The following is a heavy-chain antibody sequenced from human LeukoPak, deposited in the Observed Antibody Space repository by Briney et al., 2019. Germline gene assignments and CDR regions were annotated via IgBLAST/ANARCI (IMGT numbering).Heavy chain of an antibody. CDR2: INPNSGGT. V-gene: IGHV1-2*06. Sequence: ASVKVSCKASGYTFTGYYMHWVRQAPGQGLEWMGRINPNSGGTNYAQKFQGRVTMTRDTSINTAYMDLSRLRSDDTAVYYCARGSKNRNTFLPYYYYYMDVWGKGTTVTVSS. CDR1: GYTFTGYY. J-gene: IGHJ6*03. CDR3: ARGSKNRNTFLPYYYYYMDV. D-gene: IGHD3-16*02.